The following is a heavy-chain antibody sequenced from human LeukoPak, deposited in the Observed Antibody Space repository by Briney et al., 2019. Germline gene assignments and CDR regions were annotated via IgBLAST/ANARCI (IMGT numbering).Heavy chain of an antibody. CDR2: IYTSGST. J-gene: IGHJ4*02. Sequence: SETLSLTCTVSDGSISSYYWSWIRQPAGKGLEWIGRIYTSGSTNYNPSLKSRVTMSVDTSKNQFSLKLSSVTAADTAVYYCASRDYDFWSGYTRWGQGTLVTVSS. CDR1: DGSISSYY. CDR3: ASRDYDFWSGYTR. V-gene: IGHV4-4*07. D-gene: IGHD3-3*01.